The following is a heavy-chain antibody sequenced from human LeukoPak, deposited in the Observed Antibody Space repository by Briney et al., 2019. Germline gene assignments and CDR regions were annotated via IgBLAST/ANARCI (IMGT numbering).Heavy chain of an antibody. CDR3: ARGYYDFWSGYDPSGVTHFDY. CDR2: INPNSGGT. CDR1: GYTFTGYY. D-gene: IGHD3-3*01. Sequence: GASVKVSCKASGYTFTGYYMHWVRQAPGQGLEWMGRINPNSGGTNYAQKFQGRVTMIRDTSISTAYMELSRLRSDDTAVYYCARGYYDFWSGYDPSGVTHFDYWGQGTLVTVSS. V-gene: IGHV1-2*06. J-gene: IGHJ4*02.